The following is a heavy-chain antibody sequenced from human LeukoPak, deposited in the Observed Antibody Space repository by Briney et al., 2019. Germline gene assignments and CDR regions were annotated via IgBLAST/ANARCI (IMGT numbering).Heavy chain of an antibody. D-gene: IGHD2-2*01. CDR1: GFTLSSYG. CDR3: ARDCCSSTSCYVDY. V-gene: IGHV3-30*02. CDR2: IRYDGSNK. Sequence: PGGSLRLSRAASGFTLSSYGMHWVREAPGTGLEGGAFIRYDGSNKHYADSVKGRFTISRDNSKNTLYLQMKSLRAEDTAVYYCARDCCSSTSCYVDYWGQGTLVTVSS. J-gene: IGHJ4*02.